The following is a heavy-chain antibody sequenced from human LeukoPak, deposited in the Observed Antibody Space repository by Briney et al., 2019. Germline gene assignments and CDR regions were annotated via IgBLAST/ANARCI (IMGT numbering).Heavy chain of an antibody. CDR1: GFTFSSYA. Sequence: PGGSLRLSSAASGFTFSSYAMHWVRQAPGKGLEWVAVISYDGSNKYYADSVKGRFTISRDNSKNTLYLQMNSLRAEDTAVYYCARDPGIAAAGTFDYWGQGTLVTVSS. D-gene: IGHD6-13*01. J-gene: IGHJ4*02. CDR3: ARDPGIAAAGTFDY. V-gene: IGHV3-30*04. CDR2: ISYDGSNK.